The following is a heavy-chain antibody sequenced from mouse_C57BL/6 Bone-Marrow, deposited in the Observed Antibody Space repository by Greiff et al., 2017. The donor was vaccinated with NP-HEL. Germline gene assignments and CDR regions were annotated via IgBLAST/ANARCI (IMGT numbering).Heavy chain of an antibody. Sequence: EVKVVESGGGLVQPGGSMKLSCAASGFTFSDAWMDWVRQSPEKGLEWVAEIRNKANNHATYYAESVKGRFTISRDDSKSSVYLQMNSLRAEDIGIYYFTRLGYGSSYDWYFDVWGTGTTVTVSS. CDR1: GFTFSDAW. CDR3: TRLGYGSSYDWYFDV. CDR2: IRNKANNHAT. D-gene: IGHD1-1*01. V-gene: IGHV6-6*01. J-gene: IGHJ1*03.